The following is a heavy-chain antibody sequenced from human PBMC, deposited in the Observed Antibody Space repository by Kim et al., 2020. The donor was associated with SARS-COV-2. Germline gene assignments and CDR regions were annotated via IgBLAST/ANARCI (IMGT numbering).Heavy chain of an antibody. Sequence: GGSLRLSCAASGFTFSNAWMNWVRQAPGKGLEWVGRIKSETDGGTTDYAAPVKGRFSISRDDSKKMLFLQVKSLITEDTAVYYCTTAYTTGWYVDYFDYWGQGTLVTVSS. J-gene: IGHJ4*02. D-gene: IGHD6-19*01. CDR3: TTAYTTGWYVDYFDY. V-gene: IGHV3-15*05. CDR2: IKSETDGGTT. CDR1: GFTFSNAW.